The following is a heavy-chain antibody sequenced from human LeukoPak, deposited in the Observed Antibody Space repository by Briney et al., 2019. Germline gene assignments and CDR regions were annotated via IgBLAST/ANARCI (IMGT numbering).Heavy chain of an antibody. CDR2: ISYDGSNK. D-gene: IGHD2-21*01. V-gene: IGHV3-30*18. CDR3: AKPYYSGGFDI. J-gene: IGHJ3*02. Sequence: PGGSLRLSCAASGFTFSNYAIHWVRQAPGKGLEWESIISYDGSNKYYADSVKGRFTISRDNSKNTLYLQMNSLRAEDTAVYYCAKPYYSGGFDIWGQGSMVTVSS. CDR1: GFTFSNYA.